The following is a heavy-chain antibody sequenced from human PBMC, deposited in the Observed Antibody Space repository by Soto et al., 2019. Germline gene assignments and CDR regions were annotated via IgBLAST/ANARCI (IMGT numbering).Heavy chain of an antibody. D-gene: IGHD2-2*01. CDR1: GYTFSNYG. CDR3: ASVVPGAEAWFGP. Sequence: ASVKVSCKTSGYTFSNYGITWVRQAPGQPLEWLGWISLYSDGTNYAQKFQGRVSMTTDTSTTTAYMELRSLRSDDTAVYYCASVVPGAEAWFGPWGQGTLVTVSS. J-gene: IGHJ5*02. CDR2: ISLYSDGT. V-gene: IGHV1-18*01.